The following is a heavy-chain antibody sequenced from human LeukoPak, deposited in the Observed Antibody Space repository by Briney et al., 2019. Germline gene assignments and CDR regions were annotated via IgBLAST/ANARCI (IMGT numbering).Heavy chain of an antibody. Sequence: PSETLSLTCTVSGGSMSSYFWSWIRQPPGKELEWIAHIYDSVNTNYSPSLKSRVTISVDTSKNQFSLKLSSVTAADTAVYYCANYYDSSGYWGQGTLVTVSS. D-gene: IGHD3-22*01. CDR1: GGSMSSYF. CDR2: IYDSVNT. V-gene: IGHV4-59*12. J-gene: IGHJ4*02. CDR3: ANYYDSSGY.